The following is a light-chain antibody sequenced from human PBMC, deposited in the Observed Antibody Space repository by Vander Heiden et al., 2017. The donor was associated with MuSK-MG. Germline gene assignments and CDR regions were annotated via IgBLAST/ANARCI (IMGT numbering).Light chain of an antibody. CDR3: QQSNSFAST. V-gene: IGKV1-12*02. J-gene: IGKJ5*01. Sequence: DIQMTQSPSSVSASVGDRVTITCRASQDISSWLAWYQQKPVKAPKVLIYAASRLQSAVPSTFSRSGSGTDFTLTISSLQPEDIATYYSQQSNSFASTFGHGTRLEIK. CDR1: QDISSW. CDR2: AAS.